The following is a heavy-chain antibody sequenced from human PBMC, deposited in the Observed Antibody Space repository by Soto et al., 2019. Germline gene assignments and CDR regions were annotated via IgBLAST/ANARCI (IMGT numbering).Heavy chain of an antibody. CDR1: GGSFSPYF. CDR2: INHSGST. D-gene: IGHD6-19*01. V-gene: IGHV4-34*01. J-gene: IGHJ2*01. Sequence: QVQLQKWGAGLLKPSETLSLTCAVYGGSFSPYFWSWIRQPPGKGLEWIGEINHSGSTNYHPSLTRRATLSVDTSKNQVSLKLTSVTAADTAVYYCARLASGWLYYNFDFWVRGTPVTVSS. CDR3: ARLASGWLYYNFDF.